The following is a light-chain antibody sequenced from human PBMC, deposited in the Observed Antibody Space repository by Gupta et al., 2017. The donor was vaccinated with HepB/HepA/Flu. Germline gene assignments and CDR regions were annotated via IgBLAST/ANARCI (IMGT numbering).Light chain of an antibody. CDR1: NIGSKS. Sequence: SYVLTQPPSVSVAPGKTARITCGGNNIGSKSVHWYQKKPGQAPVLVVYDDSDRPSGIPERFSCSNSGITATLTTSRVEAGDEADYYCQVWDSSSDHLVVFDGGTKLTVL. V-gene: IGLV3-21*03. J-gene: IGLJ2*01. CDR3: QVWDSSSDHLVV. CDR2: DDS.